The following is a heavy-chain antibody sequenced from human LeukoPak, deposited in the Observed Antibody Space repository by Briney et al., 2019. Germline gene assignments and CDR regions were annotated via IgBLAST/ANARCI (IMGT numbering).Heavy chain of an antibody. Sequence: GGSLRLSCAASGFTFSWYNMNWVRQAPVKGLEWVSSISIGATYTYFADSVKGRFTISRDNAKNSLYLQMNSLRAEDTAVYYCAKGMTTVTIDAFDIWGQGTMVTVSS. CDR2: ISIGATYT. CDR3: AKGMTTVTIDAFDI. J-gene: IGHJ3*02. V-gene: IGHV3-21*04. CDR1: GFTFSWYN. D-gene: IGHD4-17*01.